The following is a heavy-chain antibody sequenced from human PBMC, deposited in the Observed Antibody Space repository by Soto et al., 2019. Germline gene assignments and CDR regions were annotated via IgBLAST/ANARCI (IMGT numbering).Heavy chain of an antibody. D-gene: IGHD2-15*01. CDR2: IYSGGSA. CDR3: ATVDY. J-gene: IGHJ4*02. Sequence: GGSLRLSCAASGFTVSSIYMIWVRQAPGMGLEWVSVIYSGGSAYYADSVKGRFTISRDNFKNTLYLQMNNLRAEDTAVYYCATVDYWGQGTLVTVSS. V-gene: IGHV3-66*01. CDR1: GFTVSSIY.